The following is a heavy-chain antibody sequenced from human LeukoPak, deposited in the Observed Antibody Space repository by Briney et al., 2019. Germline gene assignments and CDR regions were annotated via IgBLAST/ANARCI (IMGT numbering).Heavy chain of an antibody. J-gene: IGHJ6*03. V-gene: IGHV5-51*01. D-gene: IGHD6-19*01. CDR3: ARHVIAVAGKNYYYYMDV. CDR2: IYPGDSDT. Sequence: GESLKISRKGSGYSFTSYWIGWVRQMPGKGLEWMGIIYPGDSDTRYSPSFQGQVTISADKSISTAYLQWSSLKASDTAMYYCARHVIAVAGKNYYYYMDVWGKGTTVTVSS. CDR1: GYSFTSYW.